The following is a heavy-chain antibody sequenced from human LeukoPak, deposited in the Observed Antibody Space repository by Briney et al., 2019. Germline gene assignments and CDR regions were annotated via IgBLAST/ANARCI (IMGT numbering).Heavy chain of an antibody. V-gene: IGHV4-59*01. CDR1: GGSISSYY. CDR2: IYYSGST. CDR3: ARAVGAAFDI. D-gene: IGHD1-26*01. Sequence: SSETLSLTCTVSGGSISSYYWSWIRQPPGKGLEWIGYIYYSGSTNYNPSLKSRVTISVDTSKNQFSLKLSSVTAVDTAVYYCARAVGAAFDIWGQGTMVTVSS. J-gene: IGHJ3*02.